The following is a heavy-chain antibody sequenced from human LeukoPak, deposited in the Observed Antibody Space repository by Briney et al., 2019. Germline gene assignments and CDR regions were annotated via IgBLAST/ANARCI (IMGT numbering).Heavy chain of an antibody. D-gene: IGHD1-14*01. CDR3: AKDGDYPHPNHSFDY. J-gene: IGHJ4*02. CDR2: INSDGSST. Sequence: QPGGSLRLSCAASGFTFSNYWMHWVRQAPGKGLVWVSRINSDGSSTSYADSVKGRFTISRDNAKNTLYLQMNSLRAEDTAVYYCAKDGDYPHPNHSFDYWGQGTLVTVSS. V-gene: IGHV3-74*01. CDR1: GFTFSNYW.